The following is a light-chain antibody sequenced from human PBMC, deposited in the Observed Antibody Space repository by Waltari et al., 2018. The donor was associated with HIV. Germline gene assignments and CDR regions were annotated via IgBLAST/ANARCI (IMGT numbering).Light chain of an antibody. CDR1: SSCLGGYQY. CDR2: EVS. CDR3: SSFTGTTALV. Sequence: QSALTQPASVSGSPRQSITISCTGTSSCLGGYQYVSWFKQNPDKDPKLIIYEVSNRPSEISNRFSGSKSGSTASLTISELQAEDEADYYCSSFTGTTALVFGGGTKLTVL. J-gene: IGLJ3*02. V-gene: IGLV2-14*01.